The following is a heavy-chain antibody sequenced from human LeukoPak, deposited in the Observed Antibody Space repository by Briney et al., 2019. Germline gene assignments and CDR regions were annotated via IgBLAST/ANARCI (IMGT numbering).Heavy chain of an antibody. CDR2: VTGSGGTT. CDR1: GFTFSSHG. CDR3: TRDLGWLHYED. Sequence: GGTLRLSCAASGFTFSSHGMNCVREAPGKGLECVSGVTGSGGTTYYADSVKVRFTVSRDNSKNTLYLQLNTLRADDTAIYYCTRDLGWLHYEDWGQGPLVTVSS. D-gene: IGHD5-12*01. J-gene: IGHJ4*02. V-gene: IGHV3-23*01.